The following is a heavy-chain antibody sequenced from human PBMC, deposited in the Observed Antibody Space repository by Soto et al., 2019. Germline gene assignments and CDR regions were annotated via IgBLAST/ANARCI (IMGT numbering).Heavy chain of an antibody. V-gene: IGHV4-39*07. J-gene: IGHJ5*02. Sequence: SETLSLTCTVFGGSISSRLYYWDWIRQPPGKGLEWIGNIYFSGSTYYNPSLRSRVSISVDTSNNQFSLELSSVTAADTAVYYCVRDGTKTLRDWFDPWGQGISVTVSS. CDR2: IYFSGST. CDR1: GGSISSRLYY. CDR3: VRDGTKTLRDWFDP. D-gene: IGHD1-1*01.